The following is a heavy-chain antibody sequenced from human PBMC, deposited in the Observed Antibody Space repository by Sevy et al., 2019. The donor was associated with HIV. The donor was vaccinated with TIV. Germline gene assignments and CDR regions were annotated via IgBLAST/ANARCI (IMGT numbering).Heavy chain of an antibody. J-gene: IGHJ4*02. CDR1: GFTFDDYA. D-gene: IGHD3-10*01. V-gene: IGHV3-9*01. CDR2: ISWNSGSI. Sequence: GGSLRLSCAASGFTFDDYAMHWVRQAPGKGLEWVSGISWNSGSIGYANSVKGRFTISRDNAKNSLYLQMNSLRAEDTALYYCAKDFLLYGSGSYYFDYWGQGTLVTVSS. CDR3: AKDFLLYGSGSYYFDY.